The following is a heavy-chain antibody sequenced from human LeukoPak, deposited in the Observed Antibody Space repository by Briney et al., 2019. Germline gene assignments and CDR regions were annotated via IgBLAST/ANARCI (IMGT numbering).Heavy chain of an antibody. Sequence: GGSLRLSCAVSGFTLSEHAMSWVRQAPGEGLEWVSGIIDVGDTYYADSVKGRFTISRDSSKNTLYLQMNSLRAEDTATYYCAKDYCRGGNCPLPFFDSWGQGTLVTVSS. CDR1: GFTLSEHA. CDR2: IIDVGDT. J-gene: IGHJ4*02. CDR3: AKDYCRGGNCPLPFFDS. V-gene: IGHV3-23*01. D-gene: IGHD2-15*01.